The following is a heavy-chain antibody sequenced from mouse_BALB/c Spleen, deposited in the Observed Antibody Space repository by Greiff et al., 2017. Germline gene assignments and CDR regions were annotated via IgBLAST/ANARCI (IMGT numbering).Heavy chain of an antibody. J-gene: IGHJ3*01. V-gene: IGHV5-12-2*01. CDR1: GFTFSSYT. CDR3: ARPDSSGYGWFAY. D-gene: IGHD3-2*01. CDR2: ISNGGGST. Sequence: EVKLMESGGGLVQPGGSLKLSCAASGFTFSSYTMSWVRQTPEKRLEWVAYISNGGGSTYYPDTVKGRFSISRDNAKNTLYLQMSSLKSEDTAMYYCARPDSSGYGWFAYWGQGTLVTVSA.